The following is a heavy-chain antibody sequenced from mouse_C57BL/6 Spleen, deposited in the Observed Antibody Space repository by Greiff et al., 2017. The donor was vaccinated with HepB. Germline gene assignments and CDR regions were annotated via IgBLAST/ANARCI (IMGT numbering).Heavy chain of an antibody. Sequence: EVQLQQGVPVLVKPGDSVKMSWKASRYTFTDYYMNWVKQSHGKSLEWIGVINPYNGGTSYNQKFKGKATLTVDKSSSTAYMELNSLTSEDSAVYYCARSELGRFAYWGQGTLVTVSA. D-gene: IGHD4-1*01. V-gene: IGHV1-19*01. J-gene: IGHJ3*01. CDR1: RYTFTDYY. CDR2: INPYNGGT. CDR3: ARSELGRFAY.